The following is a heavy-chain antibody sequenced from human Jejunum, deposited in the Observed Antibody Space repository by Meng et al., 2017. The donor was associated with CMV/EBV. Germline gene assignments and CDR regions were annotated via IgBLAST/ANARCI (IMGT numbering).Heavy chain of an antibody. J-gene: IGHJ5*02. CDR2: IRFDGNER. CDR1: FNSYG. Sequence: FNSYGMHWVRQAPGKGLVWVAYIRFDGNERYYADSVKGRFTISRDNSENTLHLQMDNLRPNDTGVYYCAKDPVPASTLEPYRRFDPWGQGTLVTVSS. D-gene: IGHD2-2*01. V-gene: IGHV3-30*02. CDR3: AKDPVPASTLEPYRRFDP.